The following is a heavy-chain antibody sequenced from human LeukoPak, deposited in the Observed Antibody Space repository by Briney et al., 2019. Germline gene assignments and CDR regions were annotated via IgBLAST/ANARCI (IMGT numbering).Heavy chain of an antibody. V-gene: IGHV4-30-4*08. Sequence: SQTLSLTCTVSGGSISSGDYYWSWIRQPPGKGLEWIGYIYYSGSTYYNPSLKSRVTISVDTSKNQFSLKLSSVTAADTAVYYCARVHCTNGVRSDFDYWGQGTLVTVSS. CDR2: IYYSGST. CDR3: ARVHCTNGVRSDFDY. CDR1: GGSISSGDYY. D-gene: IGHD2-8*01. J-gene: IGHJ4*02.